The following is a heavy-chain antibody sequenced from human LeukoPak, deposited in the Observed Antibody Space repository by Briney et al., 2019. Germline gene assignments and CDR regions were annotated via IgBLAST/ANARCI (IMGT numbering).Heavy chain of an antibody. Sequence: ASVTVSCKASGYTFTSYGISWVRQAPGQGLEWMGWISAYNGNTNYSQKLQGRVTMTTETSTSTAYMELRSLRSDDTAVYYCARIEYYDILTGYYAYFDYWGQGTLVTVSS. CDR1: GYTFTSYG. CDR2: ISAYNGNT. CDR3: ARIEYYDILTGYYAYFDY. D-gene: IGHD3-9*01. V-gene: IGHV1-18*01. J-gene: IGHJ4*02.